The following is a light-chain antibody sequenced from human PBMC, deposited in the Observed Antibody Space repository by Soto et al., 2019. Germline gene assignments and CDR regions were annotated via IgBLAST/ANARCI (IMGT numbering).Light chain of an antibody. V-gene: IGLV1-47*01. Sequence: QSVLTQPPSASGTPGQRVTISCSGSSSNIGSNYVYWHQQLPGTAPKLLIYRNNQRPSGVPDRFSGSKSGTSASLAISGLRSEDEADYYCATWDDSLSGVVFGGGTQLTVL. CDR3: ATWDDSLSGVV. CDR1: SSNIGSNY. CDR2: RNN. J-gene: IGLJ2*01.